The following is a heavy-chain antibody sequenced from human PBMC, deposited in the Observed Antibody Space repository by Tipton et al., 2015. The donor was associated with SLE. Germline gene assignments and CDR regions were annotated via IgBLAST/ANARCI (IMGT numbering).Heavy chain of an antibody. Sequence: TLSLTCTVSGGSISSGYYWGWLRQSPGRGLQWIGSIFYTGNTYYNPSLQSRVTISLDTSKNQFSLRLSSVTAADAAVYYCARRSYSRGWFDYWGQGTLVIVTS. V-gene: IGHV4-39*07. J-gene: IGHJ4*02. CDR1: GGSISSGYY. CDR3: ARRSYSRGWFDY. CDR2: IFYTGNT. D-gene: IGHD6-19*01.